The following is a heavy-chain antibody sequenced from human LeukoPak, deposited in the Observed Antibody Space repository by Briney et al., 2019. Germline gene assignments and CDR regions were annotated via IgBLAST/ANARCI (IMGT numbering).Heavy chain of an antibody. V-gene: IGHV3-7*01. D-gene: IGHD2-2*01. J-gene: IGHJ5*02. Sequence: GGSLRLSCAASGFTFSSYWMSRIRQAPGKGLEWVANIKEDGSNKYYADSVKGRFTISRDNSKNTLYLQMNSLRAEDTAVYYCARAKYCSSTSCYRSWFDPWGQGTLVTVSS. CDR2: IKEDGSNK. CDR3: ARAKYCSSTSCYRSWFDP. CDR1: GFTFSSYW.